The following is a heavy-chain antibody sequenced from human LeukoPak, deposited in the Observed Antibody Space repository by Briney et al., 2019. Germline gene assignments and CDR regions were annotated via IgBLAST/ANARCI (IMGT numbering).Heavy chain of an antibody. Sequence: PETLSLTCAVYGGSLSGYYWSWIRQPPGKGLEWIGEINHSGGTNYNPSLKSRVTISVDTSKNQFSLKLSSVTAADTAVYYCARGLGGTTWYFDYWGQGTLVTVSS. CDR3: ARGLGGTTWYFDY. D-gene: IGHD1-7*01. CDR1: GGSLSGYY. J-gene: IGHJ4*02. V-gene: IGHV4-34*01. CDR2: INHSGGT.